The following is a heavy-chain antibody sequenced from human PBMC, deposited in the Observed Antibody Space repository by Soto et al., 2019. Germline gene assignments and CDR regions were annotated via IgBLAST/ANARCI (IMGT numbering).Heavy chain of an antibody. CDR2: MNPNSGNT. D-gene: IGHD3-3*01. Sequence: ASVKVSCKASGYSFTSYDINWVRQAAGQGLEWMGWMNPNSGNTAYAQRFQGRVSMTRNTSITTAYMELSSLRSEDTAVYYCATSPPREERSGCAGGWFDPWGQGNLVTVSS. CDR3: ATSPPREERSGCAGGWFDP. J-gene: IGHJ5*02. CDR1: GYSFTSYD. V-gene: IGHV1-8*02.